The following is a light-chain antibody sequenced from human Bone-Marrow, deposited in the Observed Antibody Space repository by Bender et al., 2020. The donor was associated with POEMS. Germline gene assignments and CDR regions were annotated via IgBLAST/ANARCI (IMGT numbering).Light chain of an antibody. J-gene: IGLJ3*02. CDR3: CSYAGTFWV. CDR2: EVI. CDR1: SSDIGAFDY. Sequence: QSALTQPPSASRSPGQSVAISCTGTSSDIGAFDYVSWFQQHPGKAPNLILSEVIKRPSGVPDRFSGSKSGNAASLTISGLRDDDEADYYCCSYAGTFWVFGGGTKLTVL. V-gene: IGLV2-8*01.